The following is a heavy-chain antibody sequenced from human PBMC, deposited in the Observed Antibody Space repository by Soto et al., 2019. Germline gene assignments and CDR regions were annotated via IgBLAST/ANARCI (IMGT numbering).Heavy chain of an antibody. D-gene: IGHD6-13*01. CDR2: IYYSGST. J-gene: IGHJ4*02. CDR3: ASFGDGYSSSWPHFDY. CDR1: GGSISSSSYY. Sequence: SETLSLTCTVSGGSISSSSYYWGWIRQPPGKGLEWIGSIYYSGSTYYNPSLKSRVTISVDTSKNQFSLKLSSVTAADTAVYYCASFGDGYSSSWPHFDYWGQGTLVTVSS. V-gene: IGHV4-39*01.